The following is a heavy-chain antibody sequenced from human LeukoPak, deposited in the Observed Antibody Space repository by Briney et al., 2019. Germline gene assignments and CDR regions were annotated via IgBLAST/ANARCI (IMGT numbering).Heavy chain of an antibody. V-gene: IGHV4-30-2*01. CDR3: ARDDSGRSIFGVVKGLDV. CDR2: IYHSGST. Sequence: PSETLSLTCTVSGGSISSSSYYWGWIRQPPGKGLEWIGYIYHSGSTYYNPSLKSRVTISVDRSKNQFSLKLSSVTAADTAVYYCARDDSGRSIFGVVKGLDVWGKGTTVTVSS. D-gene: IGHD3-3*01. J-gene: IGHJ6*04. CDR1: GGSISSSSYY.